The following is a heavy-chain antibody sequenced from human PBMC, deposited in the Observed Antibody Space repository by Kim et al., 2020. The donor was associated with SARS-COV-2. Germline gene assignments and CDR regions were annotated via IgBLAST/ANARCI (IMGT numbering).Heavy chain of an antibody. CDR3: ASVYDVCCYGC. CDR2: T. J-gene: IGHJ4*02. Sequence: TGYADSVKGRFTISRDHAKNTVYLQMNNLRAEDTALYVCASVYDVCCYGCCGQGTPVTVSS. V-gene: IGHV3-74*01. D-gene: IGHD3-22*01.